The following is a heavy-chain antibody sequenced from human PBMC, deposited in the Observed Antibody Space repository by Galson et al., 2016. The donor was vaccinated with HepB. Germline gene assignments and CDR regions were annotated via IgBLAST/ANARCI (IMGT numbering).Heavy chain of an antibody. CDR1: GGSFSGYY. D-gene: IGHD2-2*01. V-gene: IGHV4-34*01. CDR3: TRVGARTRRQFQLPLES. Sequence: SETLSLTCAVYGGSFSGYYWSWIRQPPGKGLEWIGEINHSGTTNYNPSLMSRVTISIDTSKNQFSLRMTSVTAADTAVYYCTRVGARTRRQFQLPLESWGQGTLVTVSS. J-gene: IGHJ4*02. CDR2: INHSGTT.